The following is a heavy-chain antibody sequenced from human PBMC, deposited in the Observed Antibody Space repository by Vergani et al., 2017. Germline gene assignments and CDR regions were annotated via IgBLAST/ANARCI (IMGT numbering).Heavy chain of an antibody. Sequence: QVQLVESGGGVVQPGRSLRLSCAASGFTFSSYAMHWVRQAPGKGLEWVAVISYDGSNKYYADSVKGRFTISRDNSKNTLYLQMNSLRAEDTAVYYCARGTSGEYVSSVYYWGRRSLVTVSS. V-gene: IGHV3-30-3*01. D-gene: IGHD4-17*01. CDR3: ARGTSGEYVSSVYY. CDR2: ISYDGSNK. J-gene: IGHJ4*02. CDR1: GFTFSSYA.